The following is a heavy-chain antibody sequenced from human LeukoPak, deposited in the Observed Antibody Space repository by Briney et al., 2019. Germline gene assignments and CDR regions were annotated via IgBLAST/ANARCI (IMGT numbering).Heavy chain of an antibody. CDR3: ARQMTTLPTGRTFDT. CDR2: VYYSGGT. CDR1: GDSFSGYY. V-gene: IGHV4-59*01. J-gene: IGHJ3*02. Sequence: SETLSLTCSVSGDSFSGYYWNWIRQPPGKGLEWIGYVYYSGGTSYNPSLRSRVTISVDSSKSQFSLKLMSVTAADTAIYYCARQMTTLPTGRTFDTWGQGTMVTVSS. D-gene: IGHD4-17*01.